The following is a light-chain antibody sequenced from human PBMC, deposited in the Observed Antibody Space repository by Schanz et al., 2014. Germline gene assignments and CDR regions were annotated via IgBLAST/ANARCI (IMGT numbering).Light chain of an antibody. CDR3: CSYAGRPWV. J-gene: IGLJ3*02. CDR2: NVN. CDR1: SSDVGSYDY. V-gene: IGLV2-11*01. Sequence: QSALIQPPSVSGSPGQSVTISCTGTSSDVGSYDYVSWYQQHPGTVPKPMIYNVNTRPSGVPDRFSGSKSGNTASMTISGLQAEDEADYYCCSYAGRPWVFGGGTKLTVL.